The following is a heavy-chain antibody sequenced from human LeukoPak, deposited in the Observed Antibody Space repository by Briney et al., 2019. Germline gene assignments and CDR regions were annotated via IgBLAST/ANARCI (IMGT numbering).Heavy chain of an antibody. V-gene: IGHV4-4*07. J-gene: IGHJ4*02. Sequence: SETLSLTCTVSGGSISSYYWRWVRQPAGKGREWVGRIYTSGSTNYNPSLKRRLTMSVDTSKTQFSLKLSSVTAADTAVYYCARDYLAVADHWGQGTLVTVSS. CDR3: ARDYLAVADH. D-gene: IGHD6-19*01. CDR1: GGSISSYY. CDR2: IYTSGST.